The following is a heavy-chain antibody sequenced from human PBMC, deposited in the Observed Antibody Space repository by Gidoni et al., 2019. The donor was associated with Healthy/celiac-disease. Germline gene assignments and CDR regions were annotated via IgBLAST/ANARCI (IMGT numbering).Heavy chain of an antibody. V-gene: IGHV3-11*01. Sequence: QVQLVESGGGLVKPGGSLRLSCAASEFTLSDYYMSWNRQAPGKGLEWVSDISSSGSTIYYADSVKGRFTISRDNAKNSLYLQMNSLRAEDTAVYYCAREWGGYSYGHAGWFDPWGQGTLVTVSS. CDR1: EFTLSDYY. CDR2: ISSSGSTI. CDR3: AREWGGYSYGHAGWFDP. D-gene: IGHD5-18*01. J-gene: IGHJ5*02.